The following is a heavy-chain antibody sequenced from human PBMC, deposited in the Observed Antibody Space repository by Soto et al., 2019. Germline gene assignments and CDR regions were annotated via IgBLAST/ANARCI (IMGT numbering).Heavy chain of an antibody. CDR1: GYTFTGYY. D-gene: IGHD6-6*01. J-gene: IGHJ6*02. CDR3: ARVPEARYYYYGMDV. V-gene: IGHV1-2*02. CDR2: INPNSGGT. Sequence: ASVKVSCKASGYTFTGYYMHWVRQAPGQGLEWMGWINPNSGGTNYAQKFQGRVTMTRDTSITTAYMELSRLRSDDTAVYYCARVPEARYYYYGMDVWGQGTTVTVSS.